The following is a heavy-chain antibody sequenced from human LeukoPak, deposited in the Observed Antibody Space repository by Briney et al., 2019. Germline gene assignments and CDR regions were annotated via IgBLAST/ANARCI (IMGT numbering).Heavy chain of an antibody. CDR1: GFTFSSYG. V-gene: IGHV3-30*18. CDR2: ISYDGSNK. CDR3: ANSLSYSSSWFPENYYYYGMDV. Sequence: GGSLRLSCAASGFTFSSYGMHWVRQAPGKGLEWVAVISYDGSNKYYADSVKGRFTISRDNSKNTLYLQMNSLRAEDTAVYYCANSLSYSSSWFPENYYYYGMDVWGQGTLVTVSS. D-gene: IGHD6-13*01. J-gene: IGHJ6*02.